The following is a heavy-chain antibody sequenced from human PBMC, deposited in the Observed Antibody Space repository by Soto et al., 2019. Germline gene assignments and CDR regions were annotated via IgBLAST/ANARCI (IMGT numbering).Heavy chain of an antibody. J-gene: IGHJ3*02. CDR1: GGTFSSYA. D-gene: IGHD3-22*01. CDR2: IIPIFGTA. Sequence: QVQLVQSGAEVKKPGSSVKVSCKASGGTFSSYAISWVRQAPGQGLEWLGGIIPIFGTANYAQKFQGRVTITADESTSTAYMELSSLRSEDTAVYYCARQFDSSGYDYHGGFGAFAIWGQGTMVTVSS. CDR3: ARQFDSSGYDYHGGFGAFAI. V-gene: IGHV1-69*01.